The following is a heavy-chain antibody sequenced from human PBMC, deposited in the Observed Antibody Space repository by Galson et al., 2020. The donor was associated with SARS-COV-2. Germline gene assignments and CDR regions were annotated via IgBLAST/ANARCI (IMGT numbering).Heavy chain of an antibody. CDR2: INPSGGST. J-gene: IGHJ6*02. Sequence: ASVKVSCKASGYTFTSYYMHWVRQAPGQGIEWMGIINPSGGSTSYAQKFQGRVTMTRDTSTSTVYTELSSMRSEDTAVYYCARDLTTVTTYHYYYGMDVWVQGTSVTFS. CDR1: GYTFTSYY. V-gene: IGHV1-46*01. D-gene: IGHD4-17*01. CDR3: ARDLTTVTTYHYYYGMDV.